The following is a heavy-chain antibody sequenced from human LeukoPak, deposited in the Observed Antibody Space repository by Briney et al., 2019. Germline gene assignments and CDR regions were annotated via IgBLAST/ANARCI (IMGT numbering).Heavy chain of an antibody. D-gene: IGHD6-19*01. J-gene: IGHJ4*02. V-gene: IGHV4-59*01. CDR1: GGSISSYY. Sequence: PSETLSLTCTVSGGSISSYYWSWIRQPAGKGLEWLGYVYYSGNTNYNPSLKSRLTISIDTSKNQFSLKLSSVTAADTAVYYCARVGSGCFDFWGQGTLVTVSS. CDR2: VYYSGNT. CDR3: ARVGSGCFDF.